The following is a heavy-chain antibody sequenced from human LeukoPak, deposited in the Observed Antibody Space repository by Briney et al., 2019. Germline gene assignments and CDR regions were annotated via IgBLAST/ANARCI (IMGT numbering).Heavy chain of an antibody. CDR2: IYTSGST. J-gene: IGHJ4*02. Sequence: PSETLPLTCTVSGGSISSYYWNWIRQPAGKGLEWIGRIYTSGSTNYNPSLKSRVSMSVDTSKNQFSMQLSSVTAADTAVYYCARDLYGDYSDYWGQGTLVTVSS. V-gene: IGHV4-4*07. D-gene: IGHD4-17*01. CDR1: GGSISSYY. CDR3: ARDLYGDYSDY.